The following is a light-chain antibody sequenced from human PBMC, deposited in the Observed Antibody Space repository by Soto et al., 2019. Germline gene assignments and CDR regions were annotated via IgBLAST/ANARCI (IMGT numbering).Light chain of an antibody. CDR2: GAS. J-gene: IGKJ1*01. Sequence: IVMTQSPATLSVSPGERATLSCRASQSVSSNLAWYQHKPGQAPRLLIYGASPRATGIPGRFSGSGSGTDFSLTIRRLEPDDFAVYYCQKYGNFWTFGQGTKVDIK. V-gene: IGKV3-15*01. CDR1: QSVSSN. CDR3: QKYGNFWT.